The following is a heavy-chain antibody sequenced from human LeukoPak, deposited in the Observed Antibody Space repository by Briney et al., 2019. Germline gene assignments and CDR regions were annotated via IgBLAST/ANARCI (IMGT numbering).Heavy chain of an antibody. D-gene: IGHD3-22*01. CDR1: GFTFSDYF. CDR3: AKATITMIVTYYFDY. V-gene: IGHV3-11*01. Sequence: GGSLRLSCAASGFTFSDYFMSWIRQAPGKGLEWVSYITSSDSSVYYADSVQGRFTISRDNAKNSLYLQMNSLRVEDTAVYYCAKATITMIVTYYFDYWGQGTLVTVSS. J-gene: IGHJ4*02. CDR2: ITSSDSSV.